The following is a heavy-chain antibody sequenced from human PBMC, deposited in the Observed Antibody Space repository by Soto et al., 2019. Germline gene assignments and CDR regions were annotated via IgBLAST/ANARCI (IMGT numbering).Heavy chain of an antibody. D-gene: IGHD3-3*01. CDR3: ARGIFGVVTFPIFDY. Sequence: PSETLSLTCAVYGGSFSGYYWSWIRQPPGKGLEWIGEINHRGSTNYNPSLKSRVTISVDTSKNQFSLKLSSVTAAATAVYYFARGIFGVVTFPIFDYWGQGTLVTVSS. J-gene: IGHJ4*02. CDR2: INHRGST. V-gene: IGHV4-34*01. CDR1: GGSFSGYY.